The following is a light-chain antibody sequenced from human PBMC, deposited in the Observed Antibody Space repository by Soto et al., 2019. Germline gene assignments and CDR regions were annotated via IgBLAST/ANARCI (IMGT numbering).Light chain of an antibody. J-gene: IGKJ5*01. V-gene: IGKV3D-15*01. Sequence: VMKKSPDTLAVSPGERATLSCSASETVRSNLAWYQQKPGQAPRLLIYAASTRATGIPARFIGNGSGTEFTLTISILQPEDFAVYYCQQYKAWPPFTFGQGTRLEIK. CDR1: ETVRSN. CDR2: AAS. CDR3: QQYKAWPPFT.